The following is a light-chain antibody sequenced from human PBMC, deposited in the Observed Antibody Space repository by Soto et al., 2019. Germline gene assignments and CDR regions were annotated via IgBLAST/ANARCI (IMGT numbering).Light chain of an antibody. CDR1: SSDVGGYNY. J-gene: IGLJ2*01. CDR3: SSYTSSSTLVV. CDR2: DVS. V-gene: IGLV2-14*01. Sequence: QPALTQPASVSGSPGQSITISCTGTSSDVGGYNYVSWYQQHPGKAPQLMIYDVSNRPSGVSNRFSGSKSGNTASLTISGLQAEDEADDYCSSYTSSSTLVVCGGGTKLTVL.